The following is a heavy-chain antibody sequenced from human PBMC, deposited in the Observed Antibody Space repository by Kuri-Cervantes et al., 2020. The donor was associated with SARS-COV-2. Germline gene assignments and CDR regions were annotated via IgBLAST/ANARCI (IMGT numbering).Heavy chain of an antibody. CDR2: MNPNSGNT. CDR1: GYTLTELS. V-gene: IGHV1-8*03. D-gene: IGHD3-3*01. CDR3: ARRFLEWSQGMDV. J-gene: IGHJ6*03. Sequence: ASVKVSCKVSGYTLTELSMHWVRQATGQGLEWMGWMNPNSGNTGYAQKFQGRVTITRNTSISTAYMELSSLRSEDTAVYYCARRFLEWSQGMDVWGKGTTVTVSS.